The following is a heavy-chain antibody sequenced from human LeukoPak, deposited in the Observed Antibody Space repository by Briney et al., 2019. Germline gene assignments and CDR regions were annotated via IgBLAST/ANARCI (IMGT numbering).Heavy chain of an antibody. CDR3: ASQPYSSSLVWFDP. D-gene: IGHD6-13*01. CDR2: ISSSSSTI. CDR1: RFILSRFV. V-gene: IGHV3-48*04. J-gene: IGHJ5*02. Sequence: PGGSLRLSCTASRFILSRFVMHWVRQAPGKGLEWVSYISSSSSTIYYADPVKGRFTISRDNAKNSLYLQMNSLRAEDTAVYYCASQPYSSSLVWFDPWGQGTLVTVSS.